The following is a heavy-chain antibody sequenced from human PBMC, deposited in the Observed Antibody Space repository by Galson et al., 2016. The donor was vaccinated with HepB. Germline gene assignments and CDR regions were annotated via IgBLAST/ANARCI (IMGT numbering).Heavy chain of an antibody. V-gene: IGHV3-23*01. CDR1: GFAFSTYP. Sequence: SLRLSCAASGFAFSTYPMTWVRQAPGKGLEWVSTISASGDTTYYADSVKGRFTISRDNAKNTLYLQMNSLRAEDTAVYYCAKDAILACGTGCYADYWGQGTLVTVSS. CDR3: AKDAILACGTGCYADY. CDR2: ISASGDTT. J-gene: IGHJ4*02. D-gene: IGHD2-2*01.